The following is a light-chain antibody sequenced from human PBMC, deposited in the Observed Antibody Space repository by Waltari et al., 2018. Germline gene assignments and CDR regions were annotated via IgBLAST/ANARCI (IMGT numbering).Light chain of an antibody. J-gene: IGLJ3*02. CDR1: RSNIGRNS. CDR3: AAWDDSLTGV. V-gene: IGLV1-44*01. Sequence: SVLTKPPSASGTPGQRVTIPCSGTRSNIGRNSVNWYPQVPAPAPKLLIYNNSQRPSGVPARFSASKSGTSASLDISGLQSEDEADYYCAAWDDSLTGVFGGGTKLTVL. CDR2: NNS.